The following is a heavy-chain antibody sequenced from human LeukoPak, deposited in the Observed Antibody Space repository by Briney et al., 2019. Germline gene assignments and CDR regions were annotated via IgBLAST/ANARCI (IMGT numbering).Heavy chain of an antibody. Sequence: QPGRSLRLSCAASGLTFSSAWMHWVRQTPGKGLVWVSRIQSDGTTTYADSVRGRFTISRDNAKNTLYLQMNNLRAEDTAVYYCARDGSYKFDYWGQGTLVTVSS. CDR3: ARDGSYKFDY. J-gene: IGHJ4*02. CDR2: IQSDGTT. CDR1: GLTFSSAW. V-gene: IGHV3-74*01. D-gene: IGHD1-26*01.